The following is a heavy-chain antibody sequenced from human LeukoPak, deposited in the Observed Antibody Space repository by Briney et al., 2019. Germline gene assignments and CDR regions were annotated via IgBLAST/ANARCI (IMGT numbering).Heavy chain of an antibody. D-gene: IGHD3-10*01. CDR1: GFTVSSNS. V-gene: IGHV3-23*01. J-gene: IGHJ4*02. CDR2: ISGSGGST. CDR3: AKVPWVTMVRGVIAYFDY. Sequence: TGGSLRLSCTVSGFTVSSNSMSWVRQAPGKGLEWVSAISGSGGSTYYADSVKGRFTISRDNSKNTLYLQMNSLRAEDTAVYYCAKVPWVTMVRGVIAYFDYWGQGTLVTVSS.